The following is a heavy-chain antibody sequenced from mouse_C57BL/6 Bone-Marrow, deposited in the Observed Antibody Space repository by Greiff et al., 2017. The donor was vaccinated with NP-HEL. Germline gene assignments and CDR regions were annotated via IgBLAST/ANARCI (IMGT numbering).Heavy chain of an antibody. CDR3: ARQLLRYPYYYAMDY. V-gene: IGHV5-17*01. D-gene: IGHD1-1*01. CDR1: GFTFSDYG. Sequence: EVKLMESGGGLVKPGGSLKLSCAASGFTFSDYGMHWVRQAPEKGLEWVAYISSGSSTIYYADTVKGRFTISRDNAKNTLFLQMTSLRSEDTAMYYCARQLLRYPYYYAMDYWGQGTSVTVSS. CDR2: ISSGSSTI. J-gene: IGHJ4*01.